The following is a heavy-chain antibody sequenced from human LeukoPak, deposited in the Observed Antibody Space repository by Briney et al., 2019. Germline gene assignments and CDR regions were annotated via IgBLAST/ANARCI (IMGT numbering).Heavy chain of an antibody. CDR1: GYTFSGHY. CDR2: MDPNSGDT. V-gene: IGHV1-2*02. CDR3: ARDRIDIAARPYYYYYMDV. D-gene: IGHD6-6*01. Sequence: GASVKVSCKASGYTFSGHYIHWVRQAPGQGLEWMGWMDPNSGDTDYAQNFKGRVTMTRDTSISTAYMEMSRLRSDDTAVYYCARDRIDIAARPYYYYYMDVWGKGTTVTVSS. J-gene: IGHJ6*03.